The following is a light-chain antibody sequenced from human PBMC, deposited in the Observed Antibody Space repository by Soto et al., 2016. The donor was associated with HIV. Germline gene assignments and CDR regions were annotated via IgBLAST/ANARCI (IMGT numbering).Light chain of an antibody. CDR3: LQLNNFPRT. CDR2: GAS. CDR1: QDIGND. Sequence: DIQVTQSPSSLSASVGDIVTITCRASQDIGNDLGWYQQKPGQAPKRLIYGASSLESGVPSRFSGSRSATEFTLTISSLQPEDFATYYCLQLNNFPRTFGQGTKVEIQ. J-gene: IGKJ1*01. V-gene: IGKV1-17*01.